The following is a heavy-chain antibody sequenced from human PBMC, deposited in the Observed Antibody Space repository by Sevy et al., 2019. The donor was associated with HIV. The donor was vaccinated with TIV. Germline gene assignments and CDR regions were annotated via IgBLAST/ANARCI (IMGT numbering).Heavy chain of an antibody. D-gene: IGHD3-16*02. V-gene: IGHV3-30*04. CDR1: GFTFSSYA. CDR2: ISYDGSNK. Sequence: GGSLSLSCAASGFTFSSYAMHWVRQAPGKGLEWVAVISYDGSNKYYADSVKGRFTISRDNSKNTLYLQMNSLRAEDTAVYYCARDLSHWGQGTLVTVSS. J-gene: IGHJ4*02. CDR3: ARDLSH.